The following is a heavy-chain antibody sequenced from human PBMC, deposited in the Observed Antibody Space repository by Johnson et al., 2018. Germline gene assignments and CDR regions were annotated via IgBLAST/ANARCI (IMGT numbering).Heavy chain of an antibody. Sequence: VQLVESGGGLVQPGGSXRLSCAASGFTFSSYDMHWVRQATGKGLEWVSAIGTAGDTYYPGSVKGRFTISRENAKNSLYLQMTSLRAGDTAVYYCARGYSSSPALVYMDVWGKGTTVTVSS. V-gene: IGHV3-13*01. D-gene: IGHD6-13*01. CDR2: IGTAGDT. CDR1: GFTFSSYD. CDR3: ARGYSSSPALVYMDV. J-gene: IGHJ6*03.